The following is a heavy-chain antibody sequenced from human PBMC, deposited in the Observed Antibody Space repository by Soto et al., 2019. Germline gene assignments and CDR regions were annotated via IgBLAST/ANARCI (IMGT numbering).Heavy chain of an antibody. V-gene: IGHV1-24*01. J-gene: IGHJ6*02. CDR2: FDPEEGKT. Sequence: QVQLVQSGAEVKKPGASVKVSCKVYGYTLTDFSIHWVREAPGKGLEWMGGFDPEEGKTIYAPKFQGRVTMTMDTSTEIVYMQLSSLTSEDTAVYYCATLLSGYNSGWYVHYGLDVWCQGPTVKVSS. CDR3: ATLLSGYNSGWYVHYGLDV. D-gene: IGHD6-19*01. CDR1: GYTLTDFS.